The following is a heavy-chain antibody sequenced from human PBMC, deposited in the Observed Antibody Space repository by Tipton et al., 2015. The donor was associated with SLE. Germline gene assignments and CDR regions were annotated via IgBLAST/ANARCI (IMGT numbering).Heavy chain of an antibody. D-gene: IGHD1-26*01. CDR2: IYYSGST. Sequence: TLSLTCTVSGGSISSSSYYWGWIRQPPGKGLEWIGSIYYSGSTYYNPSLKSRVTISVDTSKNQFSLKLSSVTAADTAVYYCARSGYSGSYYSYYGVDVWGQGTTVTVSS. V-gene: IGHV4-39*01. CDR1: GGSISSSSYY. J-gene: IGHJ6*02. CDR3: ARSGYSGSYYSYYGVDV.